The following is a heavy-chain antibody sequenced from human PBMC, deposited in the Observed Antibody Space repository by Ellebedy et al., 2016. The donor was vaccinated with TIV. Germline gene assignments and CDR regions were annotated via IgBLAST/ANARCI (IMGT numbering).Heavy chain of an antibody. D-gene: IGHD1-1*01. CDR3: ARQATKTWYLDY. Sequence: GESLKISCAASGFTFSNYWMSWVRQAPGKGLEWVGNIKQDGSEKLYVDSVRGRFTISRDNAKNSVFLQMNSLRAEDTAVYYCARQATKTWYLDYWGQGSLVTVSS. CDR2: IKQDGSEK. V-gene: IGHV3-7*03. CDR1: GFTFSNYW. J-gene: IGHJ4*02.